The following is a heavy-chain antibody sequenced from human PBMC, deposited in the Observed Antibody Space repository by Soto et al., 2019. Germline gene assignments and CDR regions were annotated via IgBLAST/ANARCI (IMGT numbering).Heavy chain of an antibody. CDR1: GDSISTSNYY. J-gene: IGHJ6*02. CDR2: LFYSGGT. D-gene: IGHD3-10*01. CDR3: TRRRFGVRGVTTMDV. Sequence: PSETLSLTCSVSGDSISTSNYYWGWIRQPPGKGLEWIGHLFYSGGTYYNPSLKSRVSISVDTSKNEFSLKLTSITAADTAVYYCTRRRFGVRGVTTMDVWGPGTTVTVSS. V-gene: IGHV4-39*01.